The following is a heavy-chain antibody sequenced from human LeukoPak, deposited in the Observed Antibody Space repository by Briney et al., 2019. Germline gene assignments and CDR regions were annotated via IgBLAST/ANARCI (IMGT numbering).Heavy chain of an antibody. J-gene: IGHJ4*02. V-gene: IGHV3-23*01. D-gene: IGHD3-10*01. CDR3: GKDAYYGSGSYLDY. CDR2: ISGSGGTA. CDR1: GFTFSIYA. Sequence: GGSLRLSCAASGFTFSIYAMSWVRQAPGKGLEWVSAISGSGGTAYYADSVKGRFTISRDNAKNSLYLQMNSLRAEDTAFYYCGKDAYYGSGSYLDYWGQGTLVTVSS.